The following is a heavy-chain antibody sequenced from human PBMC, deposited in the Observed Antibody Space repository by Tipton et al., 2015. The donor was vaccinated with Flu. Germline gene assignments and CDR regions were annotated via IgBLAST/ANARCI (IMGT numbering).Heavy chain of an antibody. CDR2: IYYSGST. J-gene: IGHJ4*02. D-gene: IGHD5-12*01. CDR1: GGSINSYY. Sequence: TLSLTCTVSGGSINSYYWSWIRQPPGKGLEWIGYIYYSGSTNYNPSLKSRVTISVDTSKNQFSLKLSSVTAADTAVYYCARERRDGGYDPFDYWGQGTLVTVSS. CDR3: ARERRDGGYDPFDY. V-gene: IGHV4-59*01.